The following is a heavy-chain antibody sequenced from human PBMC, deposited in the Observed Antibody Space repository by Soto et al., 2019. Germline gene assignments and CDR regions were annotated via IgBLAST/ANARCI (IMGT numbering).Heavy chain of an antibody. Sequence: QLQLQESGSGLVKPSQTLSLTCAVSGGSISSGAYSWSWIRQPPGKGLEWIGYIYHSGSTYYNPSLKSRVTIAVDRSKNQFSRKRSSVPAADTAVYYWARVGSGYFDSGGYSDYWGQGTLVTVSS. CDR1: GGSISSGAYS. D-gene: IGHD3-22*01. CDR3: ARVGSGYFDSGGYSDY. V-gene: IGHV4-30-2*01. CDR2: IYHSGST. J-gene: IGHJ4*02.